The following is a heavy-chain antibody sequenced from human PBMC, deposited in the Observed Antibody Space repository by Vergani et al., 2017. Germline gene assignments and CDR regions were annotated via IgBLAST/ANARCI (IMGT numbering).Heavy chain of an antibody. V-gene: IGHV1-46*01. CDR1: GGTFTSYY. D-gene: IGHD2-2*01. J-gene: IGHJ4*02. Sequence: QVQLVQSGAEVKKPGASVKVSCKASGGTFTSYYMHWVRQAPGQGLEWMGIINPSGGSTSYAQKFQGRVTMTRDTSTSTVYMELSSLRSEDTAVYYCARGRIVVVPAAIGRGLYYFDYWGQGTLVTVSS. CDR3: ARGRIVVVPAAIGRGLYYFDY. CDR2: INPSGGST.